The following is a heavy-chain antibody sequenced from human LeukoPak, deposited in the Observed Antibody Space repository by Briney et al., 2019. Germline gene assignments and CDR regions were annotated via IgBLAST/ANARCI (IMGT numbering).Heavy chain of an antibody. CDR2: ISGSGAST. CDR3: AKGSRGYTNYYFDY. CDR1: GFSFSGYA. Sequence: GGSLRLSCASSGFSFSGYAMIWVRQAPGKGLQLVSTISGSGASTFYEAAVRGRFITSKEIPSNTVYLQMNSLRAEDTAVYYCAKGSRGYTNYYFDYWGQGTLVTVSS. D-gene: IGHD2-2*02. V-gene: IGHV3-23*02. J-gene: IGHJ4*02.